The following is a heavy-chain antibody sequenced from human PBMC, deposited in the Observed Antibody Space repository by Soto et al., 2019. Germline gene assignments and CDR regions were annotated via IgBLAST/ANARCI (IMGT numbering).Heavy chain of an antibody. Sequence: QVQLVESGGGVVQPGRSLRLSCAASGFTFSSYSMHWVRQAPGKGLEWVAVIWYDGNNKYYADSVKGRFPISRDNSKNRLYLQMSSLRAEDTAVYFCARGAQIADVPARQFDPWGRGTLVNVSS. CDR3: ARGAQIADVPARQFDP. V-gene: IGHV3-33*01. CDR2: IWYDGNNK. J-gene: IGHJ2*01. CDR1: GFTFSSYS. D-gene: IGHD6-6*01.